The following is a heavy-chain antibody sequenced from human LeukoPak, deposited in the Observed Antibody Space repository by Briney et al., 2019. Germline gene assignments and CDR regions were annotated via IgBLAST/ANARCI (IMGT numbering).Heavy chain of an antibody. CDR2: FDPEDGKR. Sequence: ASVRVSCKVSGYTLTELSMHWMRQTPGKGLEWMGGFDPEDGKRIYAQKFQGRVTVTEDTSTDTAYMEVSSLRSEDTAVYYCVTNLFDYWGQGTLVTVSS. CDR1: GYTLTELS. CDR3: VTNLFDY. V-gene: IGHV1-24*01. D-gene: IGHD1-14*01. J-gene: IGHJ4*02.